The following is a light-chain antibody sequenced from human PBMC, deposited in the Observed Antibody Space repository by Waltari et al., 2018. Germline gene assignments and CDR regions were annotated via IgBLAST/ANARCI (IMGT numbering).Light chain of an antibody. J-gene: IGLJ2*01. Sequence: QSALTQPASVSGPPGQSIPLSSTGPPSHRGTHHFVSWYQHHPGKAPKLNIYAVIFRPSGVSNRFSGSKSGNTASLTVSGLQAEDEAVYYCSSYTLKNTVIFGGGTKLTVL. V-gene: IGLV2-14*01. CDR1: PSHRGTHHF. CDR3: SSYTLKNTVI. CDR2: AVI.